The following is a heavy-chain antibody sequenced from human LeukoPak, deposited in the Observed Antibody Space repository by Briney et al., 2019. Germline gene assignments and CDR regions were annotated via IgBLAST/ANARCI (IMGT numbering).Heavy chain of an antibody. CDR3: ARTPHYSNYVGDWFDP. V-gene: IGHV1-69*13. Sequence: GASVKVSCKASGYTFTGYYMHWVRQAPGQGLEWMGGIIPIFGTANYAQKFQGRVTITADESTSTAYMELSSLRSEDTAVYYCARTPHYSNYVGDWFDPWGQGTLVTVSS. CDR2: IIPIFGTA. CDR1: GYTFTGYY. J-gene: IGHJ5*02. D-gene: IGHD4-11*01.